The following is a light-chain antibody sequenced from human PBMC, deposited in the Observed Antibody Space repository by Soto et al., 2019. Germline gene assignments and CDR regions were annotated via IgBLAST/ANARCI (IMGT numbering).Light chain of an antibody. V-gene: IGKV3-11*01. CDR1: QSVTNS. CDR3: PQRRNWPRT. CDR2: DAS. J-gene: IGKJ2*01. Sequence: EIVLAQSPATLSLSPGERATLSCRASQSVTNSLAWFQQKPGQAPRLLIYDASNRATDIPPRFSGSGSGTEFTLTISSLEPDDVAVYYCPQRRNWPRTFGQGTKLEIK.